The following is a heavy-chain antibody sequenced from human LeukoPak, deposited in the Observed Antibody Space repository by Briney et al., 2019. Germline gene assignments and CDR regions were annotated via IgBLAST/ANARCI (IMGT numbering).Heavy chain of an antibody. J-gene: IGHJ4*02. D-gene: IGHD6-13*01. CDR2: IYYSGST. Sequence: SETLSLTCTVSGGSISSSSYYWGWIRQPPGKGLEWIGSIYYSGSTYYNPSLKSRVTISVDTSKNQFSLKLSSVTAADTAVYYCARTPPPQLVLGIDYWGQGTLVTVSS. CDR3: ARTPPPQLVLGIDY. CDR1: GGSISSSSYY. V-gene: IGHV4-39*01.